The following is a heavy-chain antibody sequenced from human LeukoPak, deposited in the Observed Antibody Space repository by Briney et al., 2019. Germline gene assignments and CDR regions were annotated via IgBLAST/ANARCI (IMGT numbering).Heavy chain of an antibody. CDR2: ISAYNGNT. D-gene: IGHD4-17*01. Sequence: GASVTVSCTASGYTFTSYGISWVRQAPGQGLEWMGWISAYNGNTNYAQKLQGRVTMTTDTSTSTAYMELRSLRSDDTAVYYCARGTTVTTPHWFDPWGQGTLVTVSS. CDR1: GYTFTSYG. V-gene: IGHV1-18*01. CDR3: ARGTTVTTPHWFDP. J-gene: IGHJ5*02.